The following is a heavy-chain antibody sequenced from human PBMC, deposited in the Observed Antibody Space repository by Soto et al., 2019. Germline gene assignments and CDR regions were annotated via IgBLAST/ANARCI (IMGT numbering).Heavy chain of an antibody. CDR3: ARDTGHWLVSD. Sequence: QVQLVQSGAEVKKPGASVKVACKASGYIFTSHGISWVRQAPGQGLEWTGRISTYNGNTKYAQKLQGRVTMTKDTSASIAYMELRSLRSDDTAVYYSARDTGHWLVSDRGQGTLVTVSS. J-gene: IGHJ1*01. V-gene: IGHV1-18*01. CDR1: GYIFTSHG. CDR2: ISTYNGNT. D-gene: IGHD6-19*01.